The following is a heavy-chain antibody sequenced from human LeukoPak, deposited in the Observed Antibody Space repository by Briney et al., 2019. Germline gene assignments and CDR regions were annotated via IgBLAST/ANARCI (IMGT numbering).Heavy chain of an antibody. V-gene: IGHV1-69*04. CDR2: IIPILGIA. D-gene: IGHD6-19*01. Sequence: GASVKVSCKASGYTFTGYYMHWVRQAPGQGLEWMGRIIPILGIANYAQKFQGRVTITADKSTSTAYMELSSLRSEDTAVYYCARGAVAGKFYYWGQGTLVTVSS. J-gene: IGHJ4*02. CDR1: GYTFTGYY. CDR3: ARGAVAGKFYY.